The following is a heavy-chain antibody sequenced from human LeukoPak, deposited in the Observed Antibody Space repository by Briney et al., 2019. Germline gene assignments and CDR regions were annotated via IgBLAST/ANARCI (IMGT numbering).Heavy chain of an antibody. Sequence: GGSLRPSCTASGFTFKNYGMHWVRQAPGKGLEWVAVISFDGNTKHYIDSVKGRFTISRDNPKNTLLLQMSSLTAEDTAVYYCVLVLVAGANGHDAFDIWGQGTMVTVSS. CDR3: VLVLVAGANGHDAFDI. CDR1: GFTFKNYG. D-gene: IGHD4/OR15-4a*01. J-gene: IGHJ3*02. CDR2: ISFDGNTK. V-gene: IGHV3-30*03.